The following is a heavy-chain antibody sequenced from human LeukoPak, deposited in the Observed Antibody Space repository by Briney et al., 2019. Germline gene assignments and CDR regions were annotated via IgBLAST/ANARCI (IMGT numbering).Heavy chain of an antibody. Sequence: SETLSLTCAVYGGSFSGYYWSWICQPPGKGLEWIGEINHSGSTNYNPSLKSRVTISVDTSKNQFSLKLSSVTAADTAVNYCARANVDTGFDYWGQGTLVTVSS. CDR3: ARANVDTGFDY. J-gene: IGHJ4*02. V-gene: IGHV4-34*01. CDR2: INHSGST. CDR1: GGSFSGYY. D-gene: IGHD5-18*01.